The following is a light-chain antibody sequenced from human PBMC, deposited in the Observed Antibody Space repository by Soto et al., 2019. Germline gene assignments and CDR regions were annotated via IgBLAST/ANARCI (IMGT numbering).Light chain of an antibody. J-gene: IGKJ2*01. CDR1: QSISSY. CDR3: QQNANTPYT. CDR2: AAS. Sequence: DIQMTQSPSSLSASVGDRVTITCRASQSISSYLNWYQQNPGKAPNLLIYAASSLQSGVPSRFSGSGSGTDFTLTISRLQPEDFATYYCQQNANTPYTFGQGTKLEIK. V-gene: IGKV1-39*01.